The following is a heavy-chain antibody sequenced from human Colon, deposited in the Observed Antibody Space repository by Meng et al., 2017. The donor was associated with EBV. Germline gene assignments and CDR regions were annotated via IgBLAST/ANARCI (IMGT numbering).Heavy chain of an antibody. J-gene: IGHJ4*02. CDR3: ARDRGGLGAFDY. CDR2: IYYSGST. Sequence: QVRLQESVPGLVNPSQTLALTCTVSGGSISSGDYYWSWIRQPPGKGLEWIGYIYYSGSTYYNPSLKSRVTISVDTSKNQFSLKLSSVTAADTAVYYCARDRGGLGAFDYWGQGTLVTVSS. CDR1: GGSISSGDYY. V-gene: IGHV4-30-4*01. D-gene: IGHD5-12*01.